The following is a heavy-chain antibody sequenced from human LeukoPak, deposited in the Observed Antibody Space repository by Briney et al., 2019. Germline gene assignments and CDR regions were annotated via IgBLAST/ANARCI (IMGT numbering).Heavy chain of an antibody. Sequence: PSETLSLTCTISGGSINSSSYYWGWVRQPPGKGLEWIGSMYYRGSTYYNPSLKSRVTISVDRSKNQFSLKLSSVTAADTAVYYCARSIVGATGGFGYWGQGTLVTVSS. CDR3: ARSIVGATGGFGY. J-gene: IGHJ4*02. D-gene: IGHD1-26*01. CDR2: MYYRGST. CDR1: GGSINSSSYY. V-gene: IGHV4-39*07.